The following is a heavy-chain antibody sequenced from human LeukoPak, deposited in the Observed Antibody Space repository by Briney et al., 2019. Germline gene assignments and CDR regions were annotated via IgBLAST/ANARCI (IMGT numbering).Heavy chain of an antibody. V-gene: IGHV4-59*08. Sequence: PSETLSLTCTVSGGSIRSYYWSWIRQPPGKEPEWIGYIYYSGSTKYNPSLKGRVSISVDTSKNQFSLRLDSVTAADTAVYYCARHSSLQGYYFDYWGQGTLVTVSS. D-gene: IGHD6-6*01. J-gene: IGHJ4*02. CDR1: GGSIRSYY. CDR3: ARHSSLQGYYFDY. CDR2: IYYSGST.